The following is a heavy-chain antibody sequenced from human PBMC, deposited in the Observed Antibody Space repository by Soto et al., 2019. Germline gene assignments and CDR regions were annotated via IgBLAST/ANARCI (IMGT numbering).Heavy chain of an antibody. Sequence: EVQLAESGGGLVKPGGSLRLSCAASGFTFSSYAMSWVRQAPGKGLEWVSAISGSGGSTYYADSVKGRFTISRDNSKNTLYLQMNSLRAEDTAVYYCAKDILRGAVAGNKFDYWGQGTLVTVSS. V-gene: IGHV3-23*04. CDR1: GFTFSSYA. D-gene: IGHD6-19*01. CDR2: ISGSGGST. CDR3: AKDILRGAVAGNKFDY. J-gene: IGHJ4*02.